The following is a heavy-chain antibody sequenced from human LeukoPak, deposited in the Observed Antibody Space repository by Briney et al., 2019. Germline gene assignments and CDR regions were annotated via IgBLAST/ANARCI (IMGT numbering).Heavy chain of an antibody. Sequence: PGGSLRLSCAASGFTFSSYGMHWVRQAPGKGLEWVAVISYDGSNKYYADSVKGRFTISRDNSKNTLYLQMNSLRAEDTAVYYCARGCSSTSCYALDYWGQGTLVTVSS. V-gene: IGHV3-30*03. CDR1: GFTFSSYG. CDR2: ISYDGSNK. CDR3: ARGCSSTSCYALDY. J-gene: IGHJ4*02. D-gene: IGHD2-2*01.